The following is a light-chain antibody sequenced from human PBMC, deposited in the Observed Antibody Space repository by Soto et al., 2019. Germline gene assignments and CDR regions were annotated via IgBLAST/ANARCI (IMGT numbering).Light chain of an antibody. CDR2: GAS. Sequence: EIVMTQSPATLSVSPGERVTLSCRASQSVSSNLAWYQQKPGQAPRLLIYGASTRATGIPARFSGSGSGTEFTLTINSLQSEDIALYSCLQYNKWPWTFGPGTKVDIK. V-gene: IGKV3-15*01. CDR1: QSVSSN. J-gene: IGKJ1*01. CDR3: LQYNKWPWT.